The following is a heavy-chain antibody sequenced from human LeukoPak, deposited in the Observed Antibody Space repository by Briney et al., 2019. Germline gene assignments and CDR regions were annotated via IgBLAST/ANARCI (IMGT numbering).Heavy chain of an antibody. D-gene: IGHD3-22*01. CDR1: GYSISSGYY. CDR3: ARLSPQTRIVPASFFDY. Sequence: PSETLSLTCAVSGYSISSGYYWGRIRQPPGKGLEWIGSSYHSGSTYYNPSLKSRVTISVDTSKNQFSLKLSSVTAADTAVYYCARLSPQTRIVPASFFDYWGQGTLVTVS. J-gene: IGHJ4*02. CDR2: SYHSGST. V-gene: IGHV4-38-2*01.